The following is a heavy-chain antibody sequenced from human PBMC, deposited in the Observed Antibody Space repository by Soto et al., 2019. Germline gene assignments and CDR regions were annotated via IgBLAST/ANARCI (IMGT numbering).Heavy chain of an antibody. J-gene: IGHJ6*02. CDR2: IDPSDSYT. CDR1: GYSFTSYW. CDR3: ARLRRYFDWLVCYYYGMDV. D-gene: IGHD3-9*01. V-gene: IGHV5-10-1*01. Sequence: GESLKISCKGSGYSFTSYWISWVRQMPGKGLEWMGRIDPSDSYTNYSPSFQGHVTISADKSISTAYLQWSSLKASDTAMYYCARLRRYFDWLVCYYYGMDVWGQGTTVTVSS.